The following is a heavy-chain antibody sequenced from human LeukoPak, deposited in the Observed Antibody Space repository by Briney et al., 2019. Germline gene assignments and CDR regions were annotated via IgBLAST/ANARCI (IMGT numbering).Heavy chain of an antibody. V-gene: IGHV3-7*03. Sequence: GGSLRLSCAASGFTFSSYWMNWARQAPGKGLEWVASINHNGNVNYYVDSVKGRFTISRDNAKNSLYLQMNSLRAEDTAVYYCARTYSGSYPLDYWGQGTLVTVSS. D-gene: IGHD1-26*01. CDR1: GFTFSSYW. J-gene: IGHJ4*02. CDR3: ARTYSGSYPLDY. CDR2: INHNGNVN.